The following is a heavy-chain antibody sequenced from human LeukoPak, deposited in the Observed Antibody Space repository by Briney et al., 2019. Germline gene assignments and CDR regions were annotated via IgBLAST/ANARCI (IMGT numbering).Heavy chain of an antibody. V-gene: IGHV4-61*02. D-gene: IGHD3-22*01. CDR3: ARVTTGGYYNC. CDR1: GGSISSGSYY. J-gene: IGHJ4*02. CDR2: IYTSGST. Sequence: SQTLSLTCTVSGGSISSGSYYWSWIRQPAGKGLEWIGRIYTSGSTNYNPPLKSRVTISVDTSKNQFSLKLSSVTAADTAVYYCARVTTGGYYNCWGQGTLVTVSS.